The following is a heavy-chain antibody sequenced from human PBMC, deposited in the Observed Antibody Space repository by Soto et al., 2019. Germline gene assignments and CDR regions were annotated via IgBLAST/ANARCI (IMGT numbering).Heavy chain of an antibody. D-gene: IGHD2-21*01. Sequence: GGSLRLSCAASGFTFSSYWMSWVRQAPGKGLEWVANIKQDGSEKYYVDSVKGRFTISRDNAKNSLYLQMNSLRAEDTAVYYCARDAGRGIAHHYYYGMDVWGQGTTVTVSS. CDR2: IKQDGSEK. CDR1: GFTFSSYW. V-gene: IGHV3-7*05. J-gene: IGHJ6*02. CDR3: ARDAGRGIAHHYYYGMDV.